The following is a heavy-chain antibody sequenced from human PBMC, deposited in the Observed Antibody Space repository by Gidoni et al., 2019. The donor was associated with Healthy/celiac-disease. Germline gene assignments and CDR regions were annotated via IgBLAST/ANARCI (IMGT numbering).Heavy chain of an antibody. CDR1: GGSISSYY. V-gene: IGHV4-59*01. J-gene: IGHJ4*02. CDR3: ARVGGAMVRGEPHFDY. CDR2: IYYSGST. D-gene: IGHD3-10*01. Sequence: QVQLQESGPGLVKPSETLSLTCTVSGGSISSYYWSWIRQPPGKGLEWIGYIYYSGSTNYNPSLKSRVTISVDTSKNQFSLKLSSVTAADTAVYYCARVGGAMVRGEPHFDYWGQGTLVTVSS.